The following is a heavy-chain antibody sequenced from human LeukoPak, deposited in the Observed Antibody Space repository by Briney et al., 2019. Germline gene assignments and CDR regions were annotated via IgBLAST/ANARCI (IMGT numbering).Heavy chain of an antibody. CDR2: IYYSGST. V-gene: IGHV4-59*11. D-gene: IGHD6-13*01. CDR3: ARALYSSSWYSWFDP. Sequence: PSETLSLTCTVSGGSISSHYWSWIRQPPGKGLEWIGYIYYSGSTNYNPSLKSRVTISVDTSKNQFSLKLSSVTAADTAVYYCARALYSSSWYSWFDPWGQGTLVTVSS. J-gene: IGHJ5*02. CDR1: GGSISSHY.